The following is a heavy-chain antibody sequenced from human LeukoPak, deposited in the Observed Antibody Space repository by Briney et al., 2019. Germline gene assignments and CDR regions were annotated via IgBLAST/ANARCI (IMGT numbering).Heavy chain of an antibody. J-gene: IGHJ4*02. V-gene: IGHV3-30*02. CDR2: IRYDGSNK. CDR3: AKDRDSSCFDY. CDR1: GFTFSSYA. Sequence: PGGSLRLSCAASGFTFSSYAMHWVRQAPGKGLEWVAVIRYDGSNKYYADSVKGRFTISRDNSKNTLYLQMNSLRAEDTAVYYCAKDRDSSCFDYWGQGTLVTVSS. D-gene: IGHD6-13*01.